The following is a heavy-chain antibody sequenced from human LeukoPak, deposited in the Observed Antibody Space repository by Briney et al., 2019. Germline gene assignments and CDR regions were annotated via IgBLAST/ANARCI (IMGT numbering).Heavy chain of an antibody. CDR3: ARHGDRLRFAMDV. J-gene: IGHJ6*02. V-gene: IGHV4-39*01. CDR1: GGSISGSTSY. D-gene: IGHD2-21*02. Sequence: SETLSLTCSVSGGSISGSTSYWGWIRQPPGEGLEWIGNIFHRGTIYHNPSLQRRVTFSVDTSKNLFSMNLTSVTVADTAVYYCARHGDRLRFAMDVWGQGTTVTVSS. CDR2: IFHRGTI.